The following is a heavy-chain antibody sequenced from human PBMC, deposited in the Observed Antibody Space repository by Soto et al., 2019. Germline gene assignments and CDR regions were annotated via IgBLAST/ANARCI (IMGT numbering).Heavy chain of an antibody. CDR3: ARDKRYYDSSGYYTRGFDY. CDR2: ISSSSSYT. V-gene: IGHV3-11*06. Sequence: PGGSLRLSCAASGFTFSDYYMSWIRQAPGKGLEWVSYISSSSSYTNYADSVKGRFTISRDNAKNSLYLQMNSLRAEDTAVYYCARDKRYYDSSGYYTRGFDYWGQGTLVTVSS. J-gene: IGHJ4*02. CDR1: GFTFSDYY. D-gene: IGHD3-22*01.